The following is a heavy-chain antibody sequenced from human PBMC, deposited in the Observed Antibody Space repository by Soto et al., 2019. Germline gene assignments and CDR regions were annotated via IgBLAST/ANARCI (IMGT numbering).Heavy chain of an antibody. CDR2: ISGSGGGT. V-gene: IGHV3-23*01. CDR3: AKAPDMITFGGVIVYGGAFDI. J-gene: IGHJ3*02. Sequence: EVQLLESGGGLLQPGGSLRLSCAASGFTFSSYAMSWFRQPPGKGLEWVSAISGSGGGTYYADSVKGRFTISRHNSKNTLYLQMNSLRAEDTAVYYCAKAPDMITFGGVIVYGGAFDIWGQGTMVTVSS. CDR1: GFTFSSYA. D-gene: IGHD3-16*02.